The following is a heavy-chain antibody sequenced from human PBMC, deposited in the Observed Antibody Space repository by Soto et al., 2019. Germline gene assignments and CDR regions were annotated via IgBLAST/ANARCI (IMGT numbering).Heavy chain of an antibody. V-gene: IGHV1-69*13. D-gene: IGHD1-26*01. J-gene: IGHJ5*02. CDR3: ARIVGALSCFAP. Sequence: SVKVSCKASGGTFSSYTISWVRQAPGQGLEWMGGIIPIFGTANYAQKFQGRVTITADESTSTAYMELSSLRSEDTAVYYCARIVGALSCFAPWGKGTLVTVPS. CDR2: IIPIFGTA. CDR1: GGTFSSYT.